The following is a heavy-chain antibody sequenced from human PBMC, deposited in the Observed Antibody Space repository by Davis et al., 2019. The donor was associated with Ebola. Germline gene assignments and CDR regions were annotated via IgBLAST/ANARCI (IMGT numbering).Heavy chain of an antibody. V-gene: IGHV4-59*04. CDR2: IYHSGST. CDR3: ARHVGSGSPRHYYYYGMDV. Sequence: SETLSLTCTVSRDSISPYYWSWLRQSPGKGLEWIANIYHSGSTYYNASLKSRITISVDTSKNQFSLRLTSVTAADTAVYYCARHVGSGSPRHYYYYGMDVWGQGTTVTVSS. D-gene: IGHD2-15*01. CDR1: RDSISPYY. J-gene: IGHJ6*02.